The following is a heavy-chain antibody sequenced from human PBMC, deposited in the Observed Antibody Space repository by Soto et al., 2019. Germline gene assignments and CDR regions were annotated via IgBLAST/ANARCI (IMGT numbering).Heavy chain of an antibody. CDR2: IWYDGSNK. CDR3: ARYSSGWYDGADAFDI. V-gene: IGHV3-33*01. D-gene: IGHD6-19*01. J-gene: IGHJ3*02. CDR1: GFTFSSYG. Sequence: GGSLRLSCAASGFTFSSYGMHWVRQAPGKGLEWVAVIWYDGSNKYYADSVKGRFTISRDNSKNTLYLQMNSLRAEDTAVYYCARYSSGWYDGADAFDIWGQGTMVTVSS.